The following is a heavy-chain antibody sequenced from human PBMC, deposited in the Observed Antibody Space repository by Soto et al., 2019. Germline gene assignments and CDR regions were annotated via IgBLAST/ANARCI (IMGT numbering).Heavy chain of an antibody. CDR2: INPSGGST. J-gene: IGHJ5*02. V-gene: IGHV1-46*01. D-gene: IGHD3-22*01. CDR3: ARGYYYDSSGYYSHTNNWFDP. CDR1: GYTFTSYY. Sequence: ASVKVSCTASGYTFTSYYMHWVRQAPGQGLEWMGIINPSGGSTSYAQKFQGRVTMTRDTSTSTVYMELSSLRSEDTAVYYCARGYYYDSSGYYSHTNNWFDPWGQGTLVTVSS.